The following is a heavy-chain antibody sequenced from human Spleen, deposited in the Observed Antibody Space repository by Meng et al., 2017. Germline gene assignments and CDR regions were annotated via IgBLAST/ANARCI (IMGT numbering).Heavy chain of an antibody. D-gene: IGHD5-12*01. CDR2: ISYSGTT. Sequence: HLPLQESGPGLVKSSETPSLPCTVSGGSISRSDYYWGWIRQPPGKGLEWIGTISYSGTTYYNPSLKSRVTISVDKSKNQFSLKLSSVTAADTAVYYCARSVPDRYSGYDYWGQGTLVTVPS. CDR3: ARSVPDRYSGYDY. V-gene: IGHV4-39*07. CDR1: GGSISRSDYY. J-gene: IGHJ4*02.